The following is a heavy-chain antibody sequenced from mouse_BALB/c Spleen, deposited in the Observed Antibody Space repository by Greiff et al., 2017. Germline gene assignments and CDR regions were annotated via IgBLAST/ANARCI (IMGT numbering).Heavy chain of an antibody. CDR3: APNWDRAY. J-gene: IGHJ3*01. CDR1: GFNIKDTY. CDR2: IDPANGNT. V-gene: IGHV14-3*02. Sequence: EVQGVESGAELVKPGASVKLSCTASGFNIKDTYMHWVKQRPEQGLEWIGRIDPANGNTKYDPKFQGKATITADTSSNTAYLQLSSLTSEDTAVYYCAPNWDRAYWGQGTLVTVSA. D-gene: IGHD4-1*01.